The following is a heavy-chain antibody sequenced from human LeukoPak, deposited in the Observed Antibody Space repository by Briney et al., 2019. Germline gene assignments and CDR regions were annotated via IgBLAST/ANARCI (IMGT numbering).Heavy chain of an antibody. J-gene: IGHJ4*02. V-gene: IGHV3-53*01. CDR1: GFAVSTNY. D-gene: IGHD2-21*01. CDR2: IYSDGST. CDR3: ARLKGERSLFEY. Sequence: QPGGSLRLSCAASGFAVSTNYVSWVRQAPGLGLEWVSVIYSDGSTYYADSVKGRFTISRDNAKNSLYLQMSSLRAEDTAVYYCARLKGERSLFEYWGQGTLVTVSS.